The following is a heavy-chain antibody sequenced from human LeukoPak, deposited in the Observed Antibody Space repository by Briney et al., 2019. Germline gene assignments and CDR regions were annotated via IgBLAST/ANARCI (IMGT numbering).Heavy chain of an antibody. CDR3: APHLGGIDGYYFDY. V-gene: IGHV4-39*01. CDR1: GGSISSSSYY. CDR2: VYYSGST. J-gene: IGHJ4*02. Sequence: SETLSLTCTVSGGSISSSSYYWGWIRQPPGKGLEWIGSVYYSGSTYYNPSLKSRVTISVDTSKNQFSLKLSSVTAADTAVYYCAPHLGGIDGYYFDYWGQGTLVTVSS. D-gene: IGHD6-13*01.